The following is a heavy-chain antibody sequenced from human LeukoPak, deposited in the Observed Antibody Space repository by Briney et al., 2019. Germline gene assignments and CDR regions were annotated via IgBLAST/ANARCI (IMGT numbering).Heavy chain of an antibody. CDR2: IYSHGNA. CDR1: GGSIRSFY. D-gene: IGHD4-17*01. Sequence: SETLSLTCTVSGGSIRSFYWSWIRQSAGKGLEWVGRIYSHGNANYNPSLNSRVTMSLDTSKNQFSLKLTSVTAADTAVYYCARVGYGDHDAFDIWGQGTMVTVSS. V-gene: IGHV4-4*07. CDR3: ARVGYGDHDAFDI. J-gene: IGHJ3*02.